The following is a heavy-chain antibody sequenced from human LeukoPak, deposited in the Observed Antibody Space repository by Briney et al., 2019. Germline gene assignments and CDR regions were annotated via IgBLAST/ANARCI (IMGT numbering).Heavy chain of an antibody. J-gene: IGHJ4*02. D-gene: IGHD6-13*01. V-gene: IGHV4-30-2*01. Sequence: PSETLSLTCAVSGGSISSGGYSWSWIRQPPGKGLEWIGYIYHSGSTYYNPSPKSRVTISVDRSKNQFSLKLSSVTAADTAVYYCASLNARYSSSSDYWGQGTLVTVSS. CDR2: IYHSGST. CDR3: ASLNARYSSSSDY. CDR1: GGSISSGGYS.